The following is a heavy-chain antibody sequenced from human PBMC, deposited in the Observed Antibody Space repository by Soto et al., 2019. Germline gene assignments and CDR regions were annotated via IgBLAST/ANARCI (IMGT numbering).Heavy chain of an antibody. CDR2: IKSKTDGGTT. J-gene: IGHJ3*02. CDR1: GFTFNYAW. V-gene: IGHV3-15*01. CDR3: TRTYCTNGVCPPDAFDI. Sequence: PGGSLRLSCAASGFTFNYAWMSWVRQAPGKGLEWVGRIKSKTDGGTTDYAAPVKGRFTVSRDDSTNTLYLQTNSLQTDDTALYYCTRTYCTNGVCPPDAFDIWGQGTMVTVSS. D-gene: IGHD2-8*01.